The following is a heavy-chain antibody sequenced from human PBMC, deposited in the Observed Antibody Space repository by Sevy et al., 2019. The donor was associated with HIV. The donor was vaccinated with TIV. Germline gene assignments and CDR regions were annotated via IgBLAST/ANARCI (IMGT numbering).Heavy chain of an antibody. Sequence: GGSLRLSCAASGFSFSSYSMNWVRQAPGKGLEWASSINAISSNIYYADSVKGRFTISRDNAENSLYLQMNSVRAEDTAVYYCARDLFSGGNAVYGYWGQGTLVTVSS. CDR3: ARDLFSGGNAVYGY. J-gene: IGHJ4*02. D-gene: IGHD2-15*01. V-gene: IGHV3-21*01. CDR1: GFSFSSYS. CDR2: INAISSNI.